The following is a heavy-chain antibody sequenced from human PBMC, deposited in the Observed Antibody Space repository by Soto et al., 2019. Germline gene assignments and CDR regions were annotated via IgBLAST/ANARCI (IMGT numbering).Heavy chain of an antibody. CDR3: AKARDQQWVRLPFDY. CDR1: GFFFSSYT. J-gene: IGHJ4*02. CDR2: FSATSENT. D-gene: IGHD6-19*01. V-gene: IGHV3-23*01. Sequence: EVQLLESGGGLVQPGGSLRLSCVGSGFFFSSYTMTWVRQAPGKGLEWVSSFSATSENTYYADSVRGRFTISRDNSKNPLFLQINSLAAEDTEMYYCAKARDQQWVRLPFDYWGQGILVIVSS.